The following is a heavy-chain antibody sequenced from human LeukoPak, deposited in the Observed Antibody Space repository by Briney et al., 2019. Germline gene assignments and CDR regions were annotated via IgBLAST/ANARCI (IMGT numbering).Heavy chain of an antibody. Sequence: GGSLRLSCAASGFTFSSYWMSWVRQAPGKGLEWVANIKQDGSEKYYVDSVKGRFTISRDNAKNSLYLQMNSLRAEDTAVYYCARLHWYYYYYMDVWGKGTTVTISS. CDR3: ARLHWYYYYYMDV. CDR2: IKQDGSEK. D-gene: IGHD1-1*01. CDR1: GFTFSSYW. J-gene: IGHJ6*03. V-gene: IGHV3-7*01.